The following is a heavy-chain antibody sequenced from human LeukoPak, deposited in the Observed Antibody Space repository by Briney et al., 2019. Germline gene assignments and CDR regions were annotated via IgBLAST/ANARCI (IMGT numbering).Heavy chain of an antibody. V-gene: IGHV4-4*02. CDR3: ARATNCGGDCTYYYYYYMDV. J-gene: IGHJ6*03. Sequence: PSETLSLTCAVSGDSISSDSWWSWVRQPPGKGLEWIAEIYHGGSTNYNPSLKSRGTISVDTSKNQFSLKLSSVTAADTAVYYCARATNCGGDCTYYYYYYMDVWGKGTTVTVSS. CDR1: GDSISSDSW. CDR2: IYHGGST. D-gene: IGHD2-21*01.